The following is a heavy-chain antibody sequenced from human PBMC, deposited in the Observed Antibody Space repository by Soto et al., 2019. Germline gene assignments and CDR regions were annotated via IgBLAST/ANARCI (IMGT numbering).Heavy chain of an antibody. CDR2: IYHDGRT. Sequence: QVQLQESGPGLVKPSGTLSLTCAVSGGSISSSNWWTWVRQPPGRGLEWVGEIYHDGRTNYYPSLKSRVTMSLDKSKNQFSLKLNSVTAADTAVYCCVRNLDYGDDRGAFDIWGQGTMVMVSS. V-gene: IGHV4-4*01. CDR1: GGSISSSNW. J-gene: IGHJ3*02. D-gene: IGHD4-17*01. CDR3: VRNLDYGDDRGAFDI.